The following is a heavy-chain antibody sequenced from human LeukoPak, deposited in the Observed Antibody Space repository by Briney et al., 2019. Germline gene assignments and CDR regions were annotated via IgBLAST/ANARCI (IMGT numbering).Heavy chain of an antibody. V-gene: IGHV1-24*01. Sequence: ASVKVSCKASGGTFSSYAISWVRQAPGQGLEWMGGFDPEDGETIYAQKFQGRVTMTEDTSTDTAYMELSSLRSEDTAVYYCATAAVAARPGDPRNYYYMDVWGKGTTVTVSS. J-gene: IGHJ6*03. D-gene: IGHD6-6*01. CDR3: ATAAVAARPGDPRNYYYMDV. CDR2: FDPEDGET. CDR1: GGTFSSYA.